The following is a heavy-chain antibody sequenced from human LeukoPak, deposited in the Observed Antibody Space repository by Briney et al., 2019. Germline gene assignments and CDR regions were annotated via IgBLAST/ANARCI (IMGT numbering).Heavy chain of an antibody. CDR1: GYTFTGYY. V-gene: IGHV1-2*02. CDR2: MNLKNGGT. J-gene: IGHJ4*02. D-gene: IGHD2-21*02. Sequence: ASVKVSCKASGYTFTGYYIHWVRQAPGQGLEWMGWMNLKNGGTVYAQNFRGRVTMTGDPSVSTAYMELIRLRSDDTAMYYCARGFCTAGDCYENDYWGQGTLVTVSS. CDR3: ARGFCTAGDCYENDY.